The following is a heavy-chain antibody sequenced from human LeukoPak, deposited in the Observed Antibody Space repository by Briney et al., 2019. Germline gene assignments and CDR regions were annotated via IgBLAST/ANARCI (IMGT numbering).Heavy chain of an antibody. CDR3: ARDLENDFTLDY. J-gene: IGHJ4*02. CDR2: INGGSGNT. CDR1: GYTFTDYT. D-gene: IGHD3-3*01. V-gene: IGHV1-3*01. Sequence: ASVKVSCKASGYTFTDYTMHWLRQAPGQRLDWMGWINGGSGNTKYSPESQGRVTITRDTSVSTVYMELSSLRFEDTAVYYCARDLENDFTLDYWGQGTLVTVSS.